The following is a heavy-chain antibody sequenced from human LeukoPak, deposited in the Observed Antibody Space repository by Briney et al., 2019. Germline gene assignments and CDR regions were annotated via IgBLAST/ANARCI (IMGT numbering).Heavy chain of an antibody. Sequence: SETLSLTCTVSGGSISSYYWSWIRQPPGKGLEWIGYIYYSGSTNYNPSLKSRVTISVDTSKNQFSLKLSSVTAADTAVYYCAREEGYYYYMDVWGKGTTVTVSS. J-gene: IGHJ6*03. CDR1: GGSISSYY. V-gene: IGHV4-59*01. CDR3: AREEGYYYYMDV. CDR2: IYYSGST.